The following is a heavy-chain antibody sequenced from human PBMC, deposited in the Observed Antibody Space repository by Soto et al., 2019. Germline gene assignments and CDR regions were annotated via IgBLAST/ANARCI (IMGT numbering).Heavy chain of an antibody. CDR3: ARGGYYDSSGSRNYHYYGMDA. CDR2: ISPYDDNT. V-gene: IGHV1-18*01. J-gene: IGHJ6*02. Sequence: GASVKVSCKASGYTFTSYGISWVRQAPGQGLEWMGWISPYDDNTSYAQNLQGRVTMTTDTSTRTAYMELRSLRSDDTAVYYCARGGYYDSSGSRNYHYYGMDAWG. D-gene: IGHD3-22*01. CDR1: GYTFTSYG.